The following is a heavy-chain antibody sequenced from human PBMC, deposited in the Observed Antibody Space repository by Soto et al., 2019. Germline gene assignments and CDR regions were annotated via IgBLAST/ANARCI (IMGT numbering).Heavy chain of an antibody. CDR2: IIPIFGTA. J-gene: IGHJ5*02. Sequence: QVQLVQSGAEVKKPGSSVKVSCKASGGTFSSYAISWVRQAPGQGLEWMGGIIPIFGTANYAQKFQGRGTITADESTSTASMELSSLRAEDTAVYYCARPTRYYYDSSGQSAWFDPWGQGTLVTVSS. D-gene: IGHD3-22*01. CDR1: GGTFSSYA. V-gene: IGHV1-69*12. CDR3: ARPTRYYYDSSGQSAWFDP.